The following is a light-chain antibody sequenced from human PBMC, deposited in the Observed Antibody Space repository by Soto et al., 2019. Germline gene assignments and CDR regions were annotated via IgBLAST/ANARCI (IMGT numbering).Light chain of an antibody. Sequence: EIVLTQSPATLSLSPGERATLSCRASQSVSSYLAWYQQKPGQAPRLLIYDASIRATDIPARFSGSGSGTDFTLTISSLEPEDFAVYYCQQRSNWITFGQGTRLEIK. CDR1: QSVSSY. CDR2: DAS. V-gene: IGKV3-11*01. J-gene: IGKJ5*01. CDR3: QQRSNWIT.